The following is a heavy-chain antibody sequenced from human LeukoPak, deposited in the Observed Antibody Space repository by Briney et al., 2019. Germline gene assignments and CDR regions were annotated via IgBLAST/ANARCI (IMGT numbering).Heavy chain of an antibody. J-gene: IGHJ4*02. CDR3: ARDRDGIAAAGTHYFDY. V-gene: IGHV1-69*13. Sequence: ASVKVSCKASGGTFSSYAISWVRQAPGQGVEWMGGSIPIFGTANYAQKFQGRVTITADESTSTAYMEPSSLRSEDTAVYYCARDRDGIAAAGTHYFDYWGQGTLVTVSS. CDR1: GGTFSSYA. D-gene: IGHD6-13*01. CDR2: SIPIFGTA.